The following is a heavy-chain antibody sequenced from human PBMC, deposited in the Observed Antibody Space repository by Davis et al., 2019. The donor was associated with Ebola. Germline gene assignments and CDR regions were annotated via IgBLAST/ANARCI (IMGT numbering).Heavy chain of an antibody. D-gene: IGHD1-1*01. V-gene: IGHV3-30-3*01. J-gene: IGHJ3*02. CDR3: AKGGYRAFDI. Sequence: GGSLRLSCAASGFTFSSYAMHWVRQAPGKGLEWVAVISYDGSNKYYADSAKGRFTISRDNSKNTLYLQMNSLRAEDTAVYYCAKGGYRAFDIWGQGTMVTVSS. CDR1: GFTFSSYA. CDR2: ISYDGSNK.